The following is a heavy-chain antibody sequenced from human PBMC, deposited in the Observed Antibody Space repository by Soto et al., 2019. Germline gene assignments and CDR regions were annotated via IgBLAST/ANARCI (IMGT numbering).Heavy chain of an antibody. Sequence: QVQLVQSGAEVKKPGSSVKVSCKASGGTFSNYGVNWVRQAPGQGLEWMGGIFPIFGTAKYAQKFQGRVTITADDSTRTAYMELSSLRSEDTAVYYCARDGTLYDSSAYYYLYWGQGTLVTVSS. D-gene: IGHD3-22*01. V-gene: IGHV1-69*01. CDR2: IFPIFGTA. CDR3: ARDGTLYDSSAYYYLY. J-gene: IGHJ4*02. CDR1: GGTFSNYG.